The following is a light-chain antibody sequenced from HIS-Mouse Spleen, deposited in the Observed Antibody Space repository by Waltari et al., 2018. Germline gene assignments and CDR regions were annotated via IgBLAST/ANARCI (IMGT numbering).Light chain of an antibody. V-gene: IGLV3-16*01. CDR1: ALPKKY. CDR2: KDS. J-gene: IGLJ2*01. CDR3: LSADSSGRV. Sequence: SYELTQPPSVSVSLGQMARITCSGEALPKKYSYWYQQKPGQFPVLVIYKDSERPSGVPERFSDSSSGTIVTLTISGVQAEDEADYYCLSADSSGRVFGGGTKLTVL.